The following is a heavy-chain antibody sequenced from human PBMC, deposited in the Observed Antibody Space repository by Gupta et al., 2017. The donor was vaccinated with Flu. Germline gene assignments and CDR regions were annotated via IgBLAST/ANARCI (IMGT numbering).Heavy chain of an antibody. D-gene: IGHD3-16*01. Sequence: QVQLQQSGPGLVKPSQTLSLPCAISGDRVSSNRAAWNWIRQSPSRGLELLGRRYYRYEWGNDFEVSSERRISINPETSKNHGSRQLNAVTAEETAVEDCARERQEPGKEAEGKFGNGGQGTLVTVCS. J-gene: IGHJ4*02. CDR2: RYYRYEWGN. V-gene: IGHV6-1*01. CDR1: GDRVSSNRAA. CDR3: ARERQEPGKEAEGKFGN.